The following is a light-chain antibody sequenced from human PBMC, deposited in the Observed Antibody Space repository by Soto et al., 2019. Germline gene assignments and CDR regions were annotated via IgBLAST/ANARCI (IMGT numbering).Light chain of an antibody. J-gene: IGLJ1*01. V-gene: IGLV2-14*01. CDR1: SSDVGSYDH. CDR2: EVS. CDR3: TSYTGSSTSYV. Sequence: QSALPQPASVSGSPGQSITISCSGTSSDVGSYDHVAWYQQFPGKTPKLMIYEVSNRPSGVSSRFSGSKSGNTASLTISGLQAEDEADYYCTSYTGSSTSYVFGSGTKVTVL.